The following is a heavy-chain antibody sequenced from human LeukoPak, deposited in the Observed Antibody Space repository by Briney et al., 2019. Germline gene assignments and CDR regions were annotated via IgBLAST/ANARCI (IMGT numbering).Heavy chain of an antibody. CDR1: GFTFSSYW. CDR2: IKQDGSEK. CDR3: ARDQYDFWSGYYYRGLSYYGMDV. V-gene: IGHV3-7*01. D-gene: IGHD3-3*01. Sequence: PGGSLRLSCAASGFTFSSYWMSWVRQAPGKGLEWVANIKQDGSEKYYVDSVKGRFTISRDNAKNSLYLQMNSLRAEDTAVYYCARDQYDFWSGYYYRGLSYYGMDVWGQGTTVTVSS. J-gene: IGHJ6*02.